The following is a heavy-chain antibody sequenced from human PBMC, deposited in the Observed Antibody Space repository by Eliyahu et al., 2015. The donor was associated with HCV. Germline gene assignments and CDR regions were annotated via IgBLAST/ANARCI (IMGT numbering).Heavy chain of an antibody. CDR3: ARIRLVVTGPQFDS. V-gene: IGHV4-39*01. D-gene: IGHD2-21*02. CDR2: IYSTGSI. CDR1: GGSFSSSYYY. Sequence: QLQLQESGPGLVKPSETLSLTCTVSGGSFSSSYYYWGWIRQPPGKEPEWIGSIYSTGSIYYNPSLESRVTISADTSKNRFSLNLTSVIVADTAVYYCARIRLVVTGPQFDSWGQGIVVTVSS. J-gene: IGHJ4*02.